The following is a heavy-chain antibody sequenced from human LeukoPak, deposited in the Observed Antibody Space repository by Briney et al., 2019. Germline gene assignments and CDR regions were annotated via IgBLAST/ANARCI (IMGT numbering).Heavy chain of an antibody. CDR2: ISGSGGST. J-gene: IGHJ4*02. CDR1: GLTFSSYA. D-gene: IGHD6-13*01. V-gene: IGHV3-23*01. CDR3: AKCPSRNIAAAGTDY. Sequence: GGSLRHSCAASGLTFSSYAMSWVRQAPGKGLEWVSAISGSGGSTYYADSVKGRFTISRDNSRNTLYLQMNSLRAEDTAVYYCAKCPSRNIAAAGTDYWGQGTLVTVSS.